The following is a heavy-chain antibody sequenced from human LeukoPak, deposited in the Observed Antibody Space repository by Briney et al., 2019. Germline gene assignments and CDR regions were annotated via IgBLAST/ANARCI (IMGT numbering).Heavy chain of an antibody. CDR1: GFTFSSYW. J-gene: IGHJ6*02. CDR3: ARDVGPPSASSYGMDV. Sequence: GGSLRLSCAAAGFTFSSYWMHWVRQAPGKGLVWVSRINTDGSSTIYADSVKGRFTISRHNSKNTLYLQMNSLRAEDTAVYYCARDVGPPSASSYGMDVWGQGTTVTVSS. V-gene: IGHV3-74*01. CDR2: INTDGSST.